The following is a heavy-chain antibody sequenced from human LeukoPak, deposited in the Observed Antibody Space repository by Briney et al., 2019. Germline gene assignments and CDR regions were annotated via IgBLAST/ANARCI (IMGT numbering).Heavy chain of an antibody. D-gene: IGHD2-15*01. V-gene: IGHV3-23*01. CDR2: ISGSGGST. Sequence: PGGSLRLSCAASGFTFSSYGMSWVRQAPGKGLEWVSAISGSGGSTYYADSVKGRFTISRDNSKNTLYLQMNSLRAEDTAVYYCAKGARDCSGGSCYYYYYYYMDVWGKGTTVTISS. CDR3: AKGARDCSGGSCYYYYYYYMDV. J-gene: IGHJ6*03. CDR1: GFTFSSYG.